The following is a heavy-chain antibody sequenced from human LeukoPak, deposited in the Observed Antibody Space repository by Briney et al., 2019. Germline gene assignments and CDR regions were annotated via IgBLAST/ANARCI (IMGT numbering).Heavy chain of an antibody. CDR3: ARETSVVVAATGAFDY. CDR1: GFTFSGYE. D-gene: IGHD2-15*01. Sequence: PGGSLRLSCAASGFTFSGYEMNWVRQAPGKGLEWVSYISSSGSTIYYADSVKGRFTISRDNAKTSLYLQMNSLRAEDTAVYYCARETSVVVAATGAFDYWGQGTLVTVSS. J-gene: IGHJ4*02. V-gene: IGHV3-48*03. CDR2: ISSSGSTI.